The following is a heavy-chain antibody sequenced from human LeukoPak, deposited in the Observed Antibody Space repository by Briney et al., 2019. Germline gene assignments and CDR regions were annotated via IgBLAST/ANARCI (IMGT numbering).Heavy chain of an antibody. CDR1: GFTFSSYS. J-gene: IGHJ4*02. CDR2: ISSSRSTI. CDR3: ARGTYYYDTRD. Sequence: PGGSLRLSCAASGFTFSSYSMNWVRQAPGKGLEWVSYISSSRSTIYYADSVKGRFTISRDNAKNSLYLQMNSLRAEDTAVYYCARGTYYYDTRDWGQGTLVTVSS. D-gene: IGHD3-22*01. V-gene: IGHV3-48*01.